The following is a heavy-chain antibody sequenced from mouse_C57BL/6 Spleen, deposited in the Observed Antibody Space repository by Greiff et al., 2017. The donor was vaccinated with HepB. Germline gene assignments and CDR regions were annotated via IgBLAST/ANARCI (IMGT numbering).Heavy chain of an antibody. CDR2: IWSGGST. D-gene: IGHD2-4*01. CDR3: ARKDDYDGDWFAY. V-gene: IGHV2-2*01. J-gene: IGHJ3*01. Sequence: VQLVESGPGLVQPSQSLSITCTVSGFSLTSYGVHWVRQSPGKGLEWLGVIWSGGSTDYNAAFISRLSISKDNSKSQVFFKMNSLQADDTAIYYCARKDDYDGDWFAYWGQGTLVTVSA. CDR1: GFSLTSYG.